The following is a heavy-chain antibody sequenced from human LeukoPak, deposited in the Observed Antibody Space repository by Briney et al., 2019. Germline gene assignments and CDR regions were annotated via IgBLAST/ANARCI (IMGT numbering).Heavy chain of an antibody. Sequence: ASVKVSWKASGYTFTGYYMHWVRQAPGQGLEWMGWINPNSGGTNYAQKFQGRVTMTRDTSISTAYMELSRLRSDDTAVYYCARNEKTPQQLATLYYYYYMDVWGKGTTVTVSS. CDR2: INPNSGGT. J-gene: IGHJ6*03. D-gene: IGHD6-13*01. CDR1: GYTFTGYY. V-gene: IGHV1-2*02. CDR3: ARNEKTPQQLATLYYYYYMDV.